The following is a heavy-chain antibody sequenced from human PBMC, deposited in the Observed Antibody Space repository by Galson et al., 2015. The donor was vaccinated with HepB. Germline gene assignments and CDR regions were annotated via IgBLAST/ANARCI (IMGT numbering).Heavy chain of an antibody. CDR2: ISYSGKII. CDR1: GFTFNDYS. J-gene: IGHJ4*02. D-gene: IGHD3-3*01. V-gene: IGHV3-48*04. Sequence: SLRLSCAASGFTFNDYSMHWVRQAPGKGLEWISYISYSGKIIDYADSVRARFTVSRDNAKNSLYLHMGGLRAEDTAVYYCARELVPSTSNFYYFDSWGQGTLVTVSS. CDR3: ARELVPSTSNFYYFDS.